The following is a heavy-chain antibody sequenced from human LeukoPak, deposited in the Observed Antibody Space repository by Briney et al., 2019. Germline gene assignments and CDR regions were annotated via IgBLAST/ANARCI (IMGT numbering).Heavy chain of an antibody. D-gene: IGHD6-13*01. CDR1: GFTFSGSA. Sequence: PGGSLRLSCAASGFTFSGSAMHWVRQASGKGLEWVGRIRSKANSYATAYAASVTGRFTISRDDSKNTAYLQMNSLKTEDTAVYYCTRRLYSSSSLLDYWGQGTLVTVSS. CDR3: TRRLYSSSSLLDY. CDR2: IRSKANSYAT. J-gene: IGHJ4*02. V-gene: IGHV3-73*01.